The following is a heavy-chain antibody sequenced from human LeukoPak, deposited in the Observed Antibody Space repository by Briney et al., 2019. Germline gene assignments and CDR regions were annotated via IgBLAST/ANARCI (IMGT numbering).Heavy chain of an antibody. CDR3: ARGAEGDYYDSSGYYYGEYFDY. CDR1: GGSISSGGYY. V-gene: IGHV4-31*03. CDR2: IYYSGST. D-gene: IGHD3-22*01. J-gene: IGHJ4*02. Sequence: PSETLSLTCTVSGGSISSGGYYWSWIRQHPGKGLEWIGYIYYSGSTYYNPSLKSRVTISVDTSKNQFSLKLSSVTAADTAVYYCARGAEGDYYDSSGYYYGEYFDYWGQGTLVTVSS.